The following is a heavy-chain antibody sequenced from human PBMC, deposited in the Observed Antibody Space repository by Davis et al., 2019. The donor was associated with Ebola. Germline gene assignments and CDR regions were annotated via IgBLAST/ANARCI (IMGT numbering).Heavy chain of an antibody. D-gene: IGHD6-19*01. J-gene: IGHJ5*02. CDR1: GDSVSSNSAA. CDR2: TYYRSKWYN. Sequence: SQTLSLTCAISGDSVSSNSAAWNWIRQSPSRGLEWLGRTYYRSKWYNDSAVSVKSRITINPDTSKNQFSLKLSSVTAADTAVYYCAREGQQWLVEWFDPWGQGTLVTVSS. CDR3: AREGQQWLVEWFDP. V-gene: IGHV6-1*01.